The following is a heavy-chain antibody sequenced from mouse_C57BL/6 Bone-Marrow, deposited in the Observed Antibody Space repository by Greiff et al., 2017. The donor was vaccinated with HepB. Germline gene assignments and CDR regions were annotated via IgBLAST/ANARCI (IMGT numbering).Heavy chain of an antibody. V-gene: IGHV3-8*01. CDR2: ISYSGST. CDR1: GYSITSDY. J-gene: IGHJ2*01. D-gene: IGHD2-14*01. Sequence: EVQLQESGPGLAKPSQTLSLTCSVTGYSITSDYWNWIRQFPGNKLEYMGYISYSGSTYYNPSLKSRISITRDTSKNQYYLQLNSVTTEDTATYYCARLGYVYFDYWGQGTTLTVSS. CDR3: ARLGYVYFDY.